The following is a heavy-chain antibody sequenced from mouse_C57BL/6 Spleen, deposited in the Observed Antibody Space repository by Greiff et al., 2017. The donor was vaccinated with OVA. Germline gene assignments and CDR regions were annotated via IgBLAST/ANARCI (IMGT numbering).Heavy chain of an antibody. CDR1: GYTFTSYW. D-gene: IGHD2-3*01. V-gene: IGHV1-52*01. CDR3: ARGDDGYYRRYFDY. J-gene: IGHJ2*01. Sequence: VQLQQPGAELVRPGSSVKLSCKASGYTFTSYWMHWVKQRPIQGLEWIGNIDPSDSETHYNQKFKDKATLTVDKSSSTAYMQLSSLTSEDSAVYYSARGDDGYYRRYFDYWGQGTTLTVSS. CDR2: IDPSDSET.